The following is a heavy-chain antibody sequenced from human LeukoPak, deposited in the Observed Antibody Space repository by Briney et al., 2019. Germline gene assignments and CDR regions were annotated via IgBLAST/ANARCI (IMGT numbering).Heavy chain of an antibody. CDR3: AKDLASGWTYYYYGMDV. CDR2: ITSGITT. Sequence: GGSLRLSCAASGFAFSSYAMNWVRQAPGKGLEWVSVITSGITTFYADSVRGRFTISRDNSKNTLYLQMNSLRAEDTAVYYCAKDLASGWTYYYYGMDVWGRGTTVTVSS. V-gene: IGHV3-23*01. D-gene: IGHD6-19*01. J-gene: IGHJ6*02. CDR1: GFAFSSYA.